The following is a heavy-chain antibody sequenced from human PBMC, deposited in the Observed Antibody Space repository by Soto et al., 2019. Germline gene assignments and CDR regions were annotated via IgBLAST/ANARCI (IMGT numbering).Heavy chain of an antibody. D-gene: IGHD6-6*01. CDR3: ATGGYSSSSNFDY. J-gene: IGHJ4*02. Sequence: QVQLVESGGGVVQRGRSLRLSCAASGFTFSSSAIYWVRQAPGKGLEWVAVVSYDGSIKYYADSVKGRFTISRDNSKNTLYLQMNSLRVEDTGFYYCATGGYSSSSNFDYWGQGTMVTVSS. CDR1: GFTFSSSA. CDR2: VSYDGSIK. V-gene: IGHV3-30-3*01.